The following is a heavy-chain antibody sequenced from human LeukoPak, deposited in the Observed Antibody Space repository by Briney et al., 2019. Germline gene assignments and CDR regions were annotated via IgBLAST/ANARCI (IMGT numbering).Heavy chain of an antibody. CDR3: AREEYQLLRGSTYFDY. CDR1: GYTFTGYY. CDR2: INPNSGGT. Sequence: ASVKVSCKASGYTFTGYYMHWVRQAPGQGLEWMAWINPNSGGTNYAQKFQGRVTMTRDTSISTAYMELRSLTSDDAAVYYCAREEYQLLRGSTYFDYWGQGTLVTVSS. J-gene: IGHJ4*02. D-gene: IGHD2-2*01. V-gene: IGHV1-2*02.